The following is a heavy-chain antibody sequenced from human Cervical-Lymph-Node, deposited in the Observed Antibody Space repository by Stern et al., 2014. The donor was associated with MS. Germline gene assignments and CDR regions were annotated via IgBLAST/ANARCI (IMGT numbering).Heavy chain of an antibody. J-gene: IGHJ6*02. CDR2: ILSNDEK. V-gene: IGHV2-26*01. D-gene: IGHD2-21*02. Sequence: QVTLKESGPVLVKPTETLTLTCTVSGFSLSNGRVGVSWIRQPPGKALEWLAHILSNDEKSYNTSLSCRLAISKDTSKSQVVLIMTTMAPVDPATYYSARMGGDRTRYYYGMDVWGQGTTVTVSS. CDR1: GFSLSNGRVG. CDR3: ARMGGDRTRYYYGMDV.